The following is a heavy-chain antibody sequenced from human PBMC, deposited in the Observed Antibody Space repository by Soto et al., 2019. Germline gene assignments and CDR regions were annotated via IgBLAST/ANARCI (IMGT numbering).Heavy chain of an antibody. J-gene: IGHJ6*02. Sequence: ASVKVSCKASGYDFTAYDINWVRQASGQGLEWMGWMNPINGATGSARRFQGRVSMTRNTATGTAYLELTSLRSDDSAVYYCGRRPSPRAPAGGTPYYFAMEVWGQGTTVTVS. CDR3: GRRPSPRAPAGGTPYYFAMEV. CDR1: GYDFTAYD. V-gene: IGHV1-8*02. D-gene: IGHD6-13*01. CDR2: MNPINGAT.